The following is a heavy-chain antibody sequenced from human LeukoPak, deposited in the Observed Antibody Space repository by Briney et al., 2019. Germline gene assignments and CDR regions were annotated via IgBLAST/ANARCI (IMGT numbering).Heavy chain of an antibody. J-gene: IGHJ5*02. CDR2: IYSGGST. CDR3: ARDRPTYYYDSSGYLNWFDP. CDR1: GFTVSSNY. D-gene: IGHD3-22*01. Sequence: GGSLRLSCAASGFTVSSNYMSWVRQAPEKGLEWVSVIYSGGSTYYADSVKGRFTISRDNSKNTLYLQMNSLRAEDTAVYYCARDRPTYYYDSSGYLNWFDPWGQGTLVTVSS. V-gene: IGHV3-66*01.